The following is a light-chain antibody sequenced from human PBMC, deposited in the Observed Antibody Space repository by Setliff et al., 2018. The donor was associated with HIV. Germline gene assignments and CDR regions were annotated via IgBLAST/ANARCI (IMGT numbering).Light chain of an antibody. J-gene: IGLJ1*01. Sequence: QSVLTQPASVSGSPGQSITISCTGTSSDVGSYNLVSWYQQHPGKAPKLMIYDVSKRPSGVSNRFSGSKSGNTASLTISGLQAEDEADYYCSSYTSRNTYVFGTGTKVTVL. CDR3: SSYTSRNTYV. CDR2: DVS. V-gene: IGLV2-14*02. CDR1: SSDVGSYNL.